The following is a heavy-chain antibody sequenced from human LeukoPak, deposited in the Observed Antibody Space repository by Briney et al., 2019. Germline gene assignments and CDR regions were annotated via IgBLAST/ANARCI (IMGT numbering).Heavy chain of an antibody. CDR3: AKGSYFDSSVYYRDDAFDV. CDR2: ISGSGGNT. J-gene: IGHJ3*01. CDR1: EFTFSSYG. V-gene: IGHV3-23*01. Sequence: GGSLRLSCAASEFTFSSYGMNWVRQAPGKGLEWVSGISGSGGNTYYADSVKARFTISRDNSKNTLYLQMNSLRAEDTAVYYCAKGSYFDSSVYYRDDAFDVWGHGTMVTVSS. D-gene: IGHD3-22*01.